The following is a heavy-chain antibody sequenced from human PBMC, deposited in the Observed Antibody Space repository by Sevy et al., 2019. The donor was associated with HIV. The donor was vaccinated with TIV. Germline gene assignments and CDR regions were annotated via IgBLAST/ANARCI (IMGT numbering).Heavy chain of an antibody. CDR3: ARAAVDIVAAFDI. CDR2: IIPIFGTA. D-gene: IGHD5-12*01. V-gene: IGHV1-69*06. J-gene: IGHJ3*02. CDR1: GGTFSSYA. Sequence: ASVKVSCKASGGTFSSYAISWVRQAPGQGLEWMGGIIPIFGTANYAQKFQGRVTITADKSTSTAYMELSSLRSEDTAVYYCARAAVDIVAAFDIWGQGTMVTDSS.